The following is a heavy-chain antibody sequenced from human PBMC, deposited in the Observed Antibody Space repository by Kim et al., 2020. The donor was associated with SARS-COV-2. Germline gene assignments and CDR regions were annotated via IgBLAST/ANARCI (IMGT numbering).Heavy chain of an antibody. CDR1: GFIFSSYS. Sequence: GGSLRLSCAASGFIFSSYSMIWVRQAPGRGLEWVSSMSSTSTYIYYADSVKGRFTISRDNAKNSLYLQMNSLRAEDTAVYYCARGDGRLGFDYWGQGTLVTVSS. CDR2: MSSTSTYI. V-gene: IGHV3-21*01. CDR3: ARGDGRLGFDY. J-gene: IGHJ4*02.